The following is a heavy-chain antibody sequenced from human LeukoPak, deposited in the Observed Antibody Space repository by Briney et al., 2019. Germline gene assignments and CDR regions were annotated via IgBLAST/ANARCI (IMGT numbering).Heavy chain of an antibody. CDR1: GGSISSYY. D-gene: IGHD3-10*01. V-gene: IGHV4-59*01. CDR2: IYDSGST. Sequence: SETLSLTCTVSGGSISSYYWSWIRQPPWKGLEWIGYIYDSGSTNYNPSLKSRVTISVDTSKNHFSLKLSSVTAADTAVYYCARGREWNYYGSGTSLLYFDFWGQGALVTVSS. CDR3: ARGREWNYYGSGTSLLYFDF. J-gene: IGHJ4*02.